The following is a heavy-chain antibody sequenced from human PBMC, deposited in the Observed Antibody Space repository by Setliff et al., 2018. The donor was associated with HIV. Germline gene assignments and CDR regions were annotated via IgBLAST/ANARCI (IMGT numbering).Heavy chain of an antibody. V-gene: IGHV4-34*01. CDR2: IRPSGGT. CDR3: ARSFAPRDSNGWYRFDP. D-gene: IGHD6-19*01. Sequence: PSETLSLTCAVYGGSFSDYFWTWIRQPPGKGLGWIGKIRPSGGTNYNPSLKSRVTISVDSSKNQFSLKLSSVTAADTAVYYCARSFAPRDSNGWYRFDPWGQGTLVTVSS. CDR1: GGSFSDYF. J-gene: IGHJ5*02.